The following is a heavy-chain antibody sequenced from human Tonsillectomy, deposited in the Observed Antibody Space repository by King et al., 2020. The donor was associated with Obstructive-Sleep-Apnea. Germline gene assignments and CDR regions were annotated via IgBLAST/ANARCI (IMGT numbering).Heavy chain of an antibody. D-gene: IGHD5-12*01. J-gene: IGHJ3*02. CDR3: AHRLATTHEATFDI. CDR2: IYWDDDK. CDR1: GFSLSTSGVG. V-gene: IGHV2-5*02. Sequence: ITLKESGPTLVKPTQTLTLTCTFSGFSLSTSGVGVGWIRQPPGKALEWLALIYWDDDKRYSPSLKSRLTITRDTSQNQVVLTMTNMDPVDTATYYCAHRLATTHEATFDIWGQGTVVTVSS.